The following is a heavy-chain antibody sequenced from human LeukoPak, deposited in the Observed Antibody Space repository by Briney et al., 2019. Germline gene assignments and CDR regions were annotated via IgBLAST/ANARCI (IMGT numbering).Heavy chain of an antibody. CDR3: ARDHRGTGFDY. CDR2: INTFTGNP. CDR1: GYTFTSYG. Sequence: ASVKVSCKASGYTFTSYGMNWVRQAPGQGLEWMGWINTFTGNPTYAQGFTGRFVFSLDTSVSTAYLQISSLKAEDTAVYYCARDHRGTGFDYWGQGTLVAVSS. V-gene: IGHV7-4-1*02. D-gene: IGHD3-10*01. J-gene: IGHJ4*02.